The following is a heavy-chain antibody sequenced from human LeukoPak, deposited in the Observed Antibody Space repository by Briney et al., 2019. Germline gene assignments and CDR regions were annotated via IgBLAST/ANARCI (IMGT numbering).Heavy chain of an antibody. V-gene: IGHV1-2*06. CDR3: GGMGEADRRGGYYFDY. D-gene: IGHD1-26*01. CDR1: GYTFTGYY. Sequence: GASVKVSCKASGYTFTGYYMHWVRQAPGQGLEWMGRINPNSGGTNYAQKFQGRVTMTRDTSISTAYMELSRLRSDDSAVYYCGGMGEADRRGGYYFDYGGEGTLVTVS. J-gene: IGHJ4*02. CDR2: INPNSGGT.